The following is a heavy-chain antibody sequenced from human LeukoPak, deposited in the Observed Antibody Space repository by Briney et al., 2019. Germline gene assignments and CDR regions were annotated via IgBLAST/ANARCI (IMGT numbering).Heavy chain of an antibody. CDR1: GFTFSSYG. D-gene: IGHD3-22*01. CDR3: VRGGYYDSSTYYDY. Sequence: PGGSLRLSCAASGFTFSSYGMNWVRQAPGTGLEWVSYITSSSSTIFYADSVKGRFTISRDNAKKSLYLQMNSLRDEDTAVYYCVRGGYYDSSTYYDYWGQGTLVTVSS. CDR2: ITSSSSTI. J-gene: IGHJ4*02. V-gene: IGHV3-48*02.